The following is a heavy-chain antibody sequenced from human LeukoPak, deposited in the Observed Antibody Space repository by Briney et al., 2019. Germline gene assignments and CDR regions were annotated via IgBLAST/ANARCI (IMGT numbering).Heavy chain of an antibody. V-gene: IGHV1-8*01. CDR1: GYTFTSYD. D-gene: IGHD3-10*01. CDR2: MNPNSGNT. CDR3: ARGSKGSLYFGDLGHNYPYFFMDV. Sequence: GASVKVSCKASGYTFTSYDINWVRQATGQGPEWMGWMNPNSGNTGYAQKFQGRVTMTRNTSISTAYMELSSLRSEDTAVYYCARGSKGSLYFGDLGHNYPYFFMDVWGKGTTVTVSS. J-gene: IGHJ6*03.